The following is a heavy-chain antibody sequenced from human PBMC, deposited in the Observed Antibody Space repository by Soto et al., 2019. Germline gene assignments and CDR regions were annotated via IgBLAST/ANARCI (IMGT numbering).Heavy chain of an antibody. J-gene: IGHJ4*02. CDR1: GYTFTRYG. CDR2: ISAYNGNT. D-gene: IGHD3-9*01. V-gene: IGHV1-18*01. CDR3: SRADMSNYDILTGYYKSHFDY. Sequence: GASVKVSCKASGYTFTRYGISWVRQAPGQGLKKKGWISAYNGNTNYAQKHKSRVTMTTDTSTSTAYMELRSLRSDDTAVYYCSRADMSNYDILTGYYKSHFDYWGQGTLVTVSS.